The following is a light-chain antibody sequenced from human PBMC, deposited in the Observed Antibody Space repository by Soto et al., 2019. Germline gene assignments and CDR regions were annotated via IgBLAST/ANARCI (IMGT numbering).Light chain of an antibody. CDR3: QQYSSSPLT. J-gene: IGKJ4*01. V-gene: IGKV3-20*01. Sequence: EIVFTQSPATLALSPGERATLSCRASQSVGSSLAWYQQKPGQAPRLLIYGASSRATGIPDRFSGSGSGTDFTLTISRLEPEDFAVYYCQQYSSSPLTFGGGTNVDIK. CDR2: GAS. CDR1: QSVGSS.